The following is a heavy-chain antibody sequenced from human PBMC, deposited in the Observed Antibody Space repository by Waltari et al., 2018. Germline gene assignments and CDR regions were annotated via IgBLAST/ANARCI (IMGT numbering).Heavy chain of an antibody. CDR1: GYTFRDHT. CDR2: IXGNSVXI. D-gene: IGHD4-17*01. Sequence: XVQLXESXGGXVQPGGSLRXSWLASGYTFRDHTLIWVRQSPWKGLEXISYIXGNSVXIYYADSVKGXFIVSRDNAQNTAFLQMXTLRAEDTXVXYCXRDRTRVGGMDXWGQGTTVTVSS. J-gene: IGHJ6*02. V-gene: IGHV3-48*01. CDR3: XRDRTRVGGMDX.